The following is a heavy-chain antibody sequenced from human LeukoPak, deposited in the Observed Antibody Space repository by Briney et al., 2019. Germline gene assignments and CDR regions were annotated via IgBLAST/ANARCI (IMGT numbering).Heavy chain of an antibody. J-gene: IGHJ6*03. CDR2: IHGNGST. Sequence: SETLSLTCTVSGASITSHSWNWIRQPAGKGLEWIGRIHGNGSTNYNPSLKSRVTISLDTTKSQFSLKVPSVTAADTALYYCARDMVSTWPYFYTYYYMDVWGQGTTVAVSS. CDR1: GASITSHS. CDR3: ARDMVSTWPYFYTYYYMDV. V-gene: IGHV4-4*07. D-gene: IGHD2/OR15-2a*01.